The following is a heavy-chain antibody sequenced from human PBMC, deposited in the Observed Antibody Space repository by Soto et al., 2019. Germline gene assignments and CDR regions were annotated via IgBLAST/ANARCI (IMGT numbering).Heavy chain of an antibody. D-gene: IGHD3-10*01. Sequence: QVPLVESGGGVVQPGRSLRLSCAASGFTFSSYGMHWVRQAPGKGLEWVAVISYDGSNKYYADSVKGRFTISRDNSKNTRYLQMNSLRAEDTAVYYCAKLIYGSGSYWGMDVWGQGTTVTVSS. CDR2: ISYDGSNK. CDR1: GFTFSSYG. CDR3: AKLIYGSGSYWGMDV. J-gene: IGHJ6*02. V-gene: IGHV3-30*18.